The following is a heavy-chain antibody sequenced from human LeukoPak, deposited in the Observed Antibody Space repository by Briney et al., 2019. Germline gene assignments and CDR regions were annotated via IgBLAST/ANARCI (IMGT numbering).Heavy chain of an antibody. V-gene: IGHV1-8*01. D-gene: IGHD6-19*01. CDR3: ARAWGLVPSFDY. J-gene: IGHJ4*02. Sequence: ASVKVSCKASGYTFTSYDINWVRQATGQGLEWMGWMNPNSGNTGYAQKFQGRVTMTTDTSTSTAYMELRSLRSDDTAVYYCARAWGLVPSFDYWGQGTLVTVSS. CDR2: MNPNSGNT. CDR1: GYTFTSYD.